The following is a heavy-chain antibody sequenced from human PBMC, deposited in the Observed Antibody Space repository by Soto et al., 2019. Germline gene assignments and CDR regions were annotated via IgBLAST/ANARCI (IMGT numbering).Heavy chain of an antibody. V-gene: IGHV5-10-1*01. J-gene: IGHJ4*02. CDR2: IDPSDSYT. D-gene: IGHD3-10*01. CDR1: GYSFTSYW. CDR3: ARNPHYGSGSYWAFGL. Sequence: PGESLKISCKGSGYSFTSYWISWVRQMPGKGLEWMGRIDPSDSYTNYSPSFQGHVTIAADKSISTAYLQWSSLKASDTAMYYCARNPHYGSGSYWAFGLWGQGTLVTVSS.